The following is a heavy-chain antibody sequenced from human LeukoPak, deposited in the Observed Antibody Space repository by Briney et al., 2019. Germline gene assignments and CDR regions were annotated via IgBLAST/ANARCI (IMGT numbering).Heavy chain of an antibody. Sequence: SETLSLTCSVSGGSINNYYWNWIRQPPGKGLEWIGYIYYSGSTNYNPSLKSRVTISVDTSKNQFSLKLSSVTAADTAVYYCARESGVSGAFDIWGQGTMVTVSS. J-gene: IGHJ3*02. D-gene: IGHD3-10*01. CDR3: ARESGVSGAFDI. V-gene: IGHV4-59*01. CDR2: IYYSGST. CDR1: GGSINNYY.